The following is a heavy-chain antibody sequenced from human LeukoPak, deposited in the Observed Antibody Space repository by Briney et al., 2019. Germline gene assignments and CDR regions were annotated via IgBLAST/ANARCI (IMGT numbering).Heavy chain of an antibody. J-gene: IGHJ4*02. Sequence: SETLSLTCTVSDGSLSSYYWSWIRQPAGKGLEWIGRIYTSGSTSYNPSRKSRVTMSVDTSKKQFSLKLSSVTAADTAVYYCARDTISGHFGYWGQGTLVTVSS. V-gene: IGHV4-4*07. CDR2: IYTSGST. CDR3: ARDTISGHFGY. D-gene: IGHD6-25*01. CDR1: DGSLSSYY.